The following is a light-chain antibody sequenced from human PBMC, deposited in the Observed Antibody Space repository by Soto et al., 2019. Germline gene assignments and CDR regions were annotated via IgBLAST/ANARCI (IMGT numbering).Light chain of an antibody. V-gene: IGLV4-60*02. CDR3: ETWDSKGV. Sequence: QPVLTQSSSASASLGSSVKLTCTLSSGHSSYIIAWHQQQPGKAPRFLMKLEGSGSYNKGSGVPDRFSGSSSGADRYLTISNLQFEDEADYYCETWDSKGVCGGGTKLTVL. CDR1: SGHSSYI. CDR2: LEGSGSY. J-gene: IGLJ3*02.